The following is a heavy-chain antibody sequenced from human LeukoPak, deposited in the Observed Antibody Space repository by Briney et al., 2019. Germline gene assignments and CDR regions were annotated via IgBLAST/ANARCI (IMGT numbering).Heavy chain of an antibody. Sequence: PGGSLRLSCAASGFTFSSYSMNWVRQAPGKGLEWVTNIKQDGSEKYYVDSVKGRFTISRDNSRNSLYLDINSLRTEDTAVYYCAKDRDSNWYPYFEYWGQGTLITVSS. V-gene: IGHV3-7*03. CDR1: GFTFSSYS. CDR2: IKQDGSEK. CDR3: AKDRDSNWYPYFEY. D-gene: IGHD4-11*01. J-gene: IGHJ4*02.